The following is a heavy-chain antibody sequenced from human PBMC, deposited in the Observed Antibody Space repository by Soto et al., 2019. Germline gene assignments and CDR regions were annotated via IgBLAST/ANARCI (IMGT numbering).Heavy chain of an antibody. CDR1: GFTFDDYA. CDR2: ISWNSGSI. V-gene: IGHV3-9*01. CDR3: AKDIGRAGIVVVPAAIAVAGYFDY. Sequence: LRLSCAASGFTFDDYAMHWVRQAPGKGLEWVSGISWNSGSIGYADSVKGRFTISRDNAKNSLYLQMNSLRAEDTALYYCAKDIGRAGIVVVPAAIAVAGYFDYWGQGTLVTVSS. D-gene: IGHD2-2*02. J-gene: IGHJ4*02.